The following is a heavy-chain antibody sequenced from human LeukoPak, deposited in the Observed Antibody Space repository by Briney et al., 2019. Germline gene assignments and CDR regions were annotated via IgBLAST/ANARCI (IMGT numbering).Heavy chain of an antibody. V-gene: IGHV1-69*04. CDR3: ARDCSGGSCYVDY. D-gene: IGHD2-15*01. CDR1: GGTFSSYA. J-gene: IGHJ4*02. Sequence: ASVKVSCKASGGTFSSYAISWVRQAPGQGLEWMGRIIPILGIANYAQKFQGRVTITADKSTSTAYMELSSLRSEDTAVYHCARDCSGGSCYVDYWGQGTLVTVSS. CDR2: IIPILGIA.